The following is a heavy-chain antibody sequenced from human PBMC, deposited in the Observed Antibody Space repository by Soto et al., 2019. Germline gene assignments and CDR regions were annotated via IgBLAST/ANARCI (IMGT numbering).Heavy chain of an antibody. D-gene: IGHD3-22*01. CDR3: AREPPYSSSPFDY. Sequence: EVQLVESGGGVVRPGGSLRLSCAASGFSVDDYGLSWVRQAPGKGLEWVFGIDWSGDSTGYADSVKGRFTISRDNAKNSLSLQMNSLRAEDTALYYCAREPPYSSSPFDYWGQGVLVTVSS. J-gene: IGHJ4*02. CDR1: GFSVDDYG. CDR2: IDWSGDST. V-gene: IGHV3-20*04.